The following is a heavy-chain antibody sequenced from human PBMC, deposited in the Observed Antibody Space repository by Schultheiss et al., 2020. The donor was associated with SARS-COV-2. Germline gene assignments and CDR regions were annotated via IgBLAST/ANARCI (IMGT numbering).Heavy chain of an antibody. CDR3: ARHWGAMVRGVLQDWFDP. D-gene: IGHD3-10*01. Sequence: SETLSLTCTVSGGSVSSGSYYWSWIRQPPGKGLEWIGSISYSGTTYYNPSLKSRLAMSVDTSRNQFSLTLNSVTAADTATYYCARHWGAMVRGVLQDWFDPWGQGTLVTVSS. V-gene: IGHV4-39*01. J-gene: IGHJ5*02. CDR1: GGSVSSGSYY. CDR2: ISYSGTT.